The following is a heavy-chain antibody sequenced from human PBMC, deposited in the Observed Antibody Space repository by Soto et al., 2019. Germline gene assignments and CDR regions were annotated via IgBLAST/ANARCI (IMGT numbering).Heavy chain of an antibody. Sequence: GGSLRLSCAASGFTFSSYWMHWVRQAPGEGLVWVSRINSDGSSTSYADSVKGRFTISRDNAKNTLYLQMNSLRAEDMAVFYCSRDSFTYCSGGSCYYYYYGMDVWGQGTTVTVSS. V-gene: IGHV3-74*01. J-gene: IGHJ6*02. D-gene: IGHD2-15*01. CDR1: GFTFSSYW. CDR3: SRDSFTYCSGGSCYYYYYGMDV. CDR2: INSDGSST.